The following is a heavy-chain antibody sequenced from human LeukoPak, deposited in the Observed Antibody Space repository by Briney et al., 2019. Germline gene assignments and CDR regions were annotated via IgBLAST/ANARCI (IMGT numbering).Heavy chain of an antibody. CDR3: SRGLASGYPPIPFDY. V-gene: IGHV4-34*12. CDR1: GESFSGYY. J-gene: IGHJ4*02. D-gene: IGHD3-3*01. CDR2: IIDTGST. Sequence: SSETLSLTCVVYGESFSGYYWTWIRQPPGKGLEWIGEIIDTGSTKYNSSLKSRVTISVDTSKNEFSLNLTSVTAADTAIYYCSRGLASGYPPIPFDYWGQGTLVTVSS.